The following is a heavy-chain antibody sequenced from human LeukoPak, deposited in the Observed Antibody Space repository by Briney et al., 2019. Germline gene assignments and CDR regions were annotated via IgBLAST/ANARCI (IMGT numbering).Heavy chain of an antibody. CDR1: GFIVYSNY. V-gene: IGHV3-53*05. D-gene: IGHD3-22*01. CDR2: IYKGGST. Sequence: GGSLRLSCAASGFIVYSNYMTWVRQAPGKGLDWVSIIYKGGSTYHAESVKGRFAISRDNSNNTLYVQMNSLRAEDTAVYYCAKDLYYYDSSGCFDYWGQGTLVTVSS. J-gene: IGHJ4*02. CDR3: AKDLYYYDSSGCFDY.